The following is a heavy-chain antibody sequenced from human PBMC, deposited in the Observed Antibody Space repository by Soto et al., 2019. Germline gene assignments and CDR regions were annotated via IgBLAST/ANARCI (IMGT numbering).Heavy chain of an antibody. Sequence: EVQLLESGGGLVQPGGSLRLSCAASGFTFSSYAMSWVRQAPGKGLEWVSAISGSGGSTYYADSVKGRFTISRDNSKNTLYLQINSLRAEDTAVYYCAKVRSDYGDSCADYWGQGTLVTVSS. CDR2: ISGSGGST. D-gene: IGHD4-17*01. CDR3: AKVRSDYGDSCADY. J-gene: IGHJ4*02. V-gene: IGHV3-23*01. CDR1: GFTFSSYA.